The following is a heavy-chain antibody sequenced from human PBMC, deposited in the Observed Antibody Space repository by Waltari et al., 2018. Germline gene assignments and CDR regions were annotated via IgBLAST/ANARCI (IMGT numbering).Heavy chain of an antibody. D-gene: IGHD2-21*02. J-gene: IGHJ3*02. V-gene: IGHV4-34*01. CDR2: ISHSGTT. CDR1: GRSFSCYY. Sequence: QVQLQQWGAGLLKPSETLSLTCAVYGRSFSCYYWSWMRQPPGKGLEWIGEISHSGTTNYNPSLKSRVTISLDTSKNQFSLKLSSVTAADTAVYYCARQEIIVEVTGDGFDIWGQGTMVTVSS. CDR3: ARQEIIVEVTGDGFDI.